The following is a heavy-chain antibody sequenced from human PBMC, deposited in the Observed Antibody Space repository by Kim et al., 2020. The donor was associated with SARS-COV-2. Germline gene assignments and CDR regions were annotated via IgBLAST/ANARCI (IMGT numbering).Heavy chain of an antibody. Sequence: ASVKVSCKASGYTFTSYGISWVRQAPGQGLEWMGWISAYNGNTNYAQKLQGRVTMTTDTSTSTAYMELRSLRSDDTAVYYCARDKGYGSGSPPSYYYYYMDVWGKRTTVTVSS. J-gene: IGHJ6*03. CDR3: ARDKGYGSGSPPSYYYYYMDV. D-gene: IGHD3-10*01. CDR1: GYTFTSYG. CDR2: ISAYNGNT. V-gene: IGHV1-18*01.